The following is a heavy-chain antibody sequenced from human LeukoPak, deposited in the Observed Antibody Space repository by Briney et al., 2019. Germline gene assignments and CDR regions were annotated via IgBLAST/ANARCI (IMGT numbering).Heavy chain of an antibody. CDR2: VYYTGTT. Sequence: SETLSLTCTVSGGSISSYYWSWIRQPPGKGLEWIGGVYYTGTTYSNPSLKSRVTISVDTSKNQFSLRLSSVTAADTAVYYCARHVSVAVTNFFDYWGQGTLVTVSS. CDR1: GGSISSYY. V-gene: IGHV4-59*05. CDR3: ARHVSVAVTNFFDY. D-gene: IGHD6-19*01. J-gene: IGHJ4*02.